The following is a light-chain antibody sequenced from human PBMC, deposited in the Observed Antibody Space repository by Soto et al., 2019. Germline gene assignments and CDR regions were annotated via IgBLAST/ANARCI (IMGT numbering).Light chain of an antibody. CDR2: DVS. CDR3: CSYAGSSPYV. V-gene: IGLV2-11*01. J-gene: IGLJ1*01. CDR1: SSVVGGYNY. Sequence: QSVLTQPRSVCGSPGQSVTISCTGTSSVVGGYNYVSWYQQHPGKAPKLMIYDVSKRPSGVPDRFSGSKSGNTASLTISGLQAEDEADYYCCSYAGSSPYVFGTGTKVTVL.